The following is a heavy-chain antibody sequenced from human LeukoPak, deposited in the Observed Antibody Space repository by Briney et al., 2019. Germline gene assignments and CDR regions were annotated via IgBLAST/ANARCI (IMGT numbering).Heavy chain of an antibody. V-gene: IGHV1-3*01. CDR1: GYTFTSYA. D-gene: IGHD3-9*01. CDR3: ARDEEYYDILTGPLDY. Sequence: ASVKVSCKASGYTFTSYAMHWVRQAPGQRLEWMGWINAGNGNTKYSQNFQGRVTITRDTSASTAYMELSSLRSEDTAVYYCARDEEYYDILTGPLDYWGQGTLVTVSS. CDR2: INAGNGNT. J-gene: IGHJ4*02.